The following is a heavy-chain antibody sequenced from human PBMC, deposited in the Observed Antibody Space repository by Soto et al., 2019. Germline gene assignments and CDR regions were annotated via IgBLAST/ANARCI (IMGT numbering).Heavy chain of an antibody. V-gene: IGHV1-2*02. CDR2: INPATGAA. CDR3: AGGGGVGVAGSAAFDM. Sequence: QLHLVQSGAVVKKPGASVTVSCSASGYPVTAYYMHWVRQAPGRGLEWMGGINPATGAAKYTQTFQGRVTMTRDTSTSTVFMEPGGLTSEDTAVFYWAGGGGVGVAGSAAFDMWGQGTLVTVSS. J-gene: IGHJ3*02. CDR1: GYPVTAYY. D-gene: IGHD3-3*01.